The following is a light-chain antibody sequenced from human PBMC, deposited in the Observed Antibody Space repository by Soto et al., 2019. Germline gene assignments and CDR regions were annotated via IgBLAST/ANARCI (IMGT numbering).Light chain of an antibody. CDR3: QQRSNWP. Sequence: EIVLTQSPATLSLSPGERATLSCRASQSVSSYLAWYQQKPGQAPRLLIYDASNRATGIPARFSGSGSGTDFTLTISSLEPEDFAVYYCQQRSNWPFGQGTHWRL. V-gene: IGKV3-11*01. CDR2: DAS. J-gene: IGKJ5*01. CDR1: QSVSSY.